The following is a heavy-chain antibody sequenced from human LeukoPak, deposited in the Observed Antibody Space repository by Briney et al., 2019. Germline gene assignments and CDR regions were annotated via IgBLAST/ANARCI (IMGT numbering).Heavy chain of an antibody. Sequence: PSETLSLTCTVSGGSISSYYWSWIRQPAGKGLEWIGRIYTSGSTNYNPSLKSRVTISVDKSKNQFSLKLSSATAADTAVYYCARDLATVGATNLDYWGQGTLVTVSS. V-gene: IGHV4-4*07. CDR3: ARDLATVGATNLDY. CDR1: GGSISSYY. D-gene: IGHD1-26*01. CDR2: IYTSGST. J-gene: IGHJ4*02.